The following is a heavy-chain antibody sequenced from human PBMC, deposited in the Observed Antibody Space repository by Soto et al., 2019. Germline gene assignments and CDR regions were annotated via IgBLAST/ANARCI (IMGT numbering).Heavy chain of an antibody. J-gene: IGHJ6*02. CDR2: INHSGST. D-gene: IGHD2-15*01. CDR1: GGSFSGYY. CDR3: ATAARNYYHYGMHV. V-gene: IGHV4-34*01. Sequence: SETLSLTCAVYGGSFSGYYWSWIRQPPGKGLEWIGEINHSGSTNYNPSLKSRVTISVDTSKNQFSLKLSSVTAADTAVYYCATAARNYYHYGMHVWGQGTTVTVS.